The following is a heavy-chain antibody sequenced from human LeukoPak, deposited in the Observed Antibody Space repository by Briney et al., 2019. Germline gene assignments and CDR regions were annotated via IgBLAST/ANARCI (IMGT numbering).Heavy chain of an antibody. CDR1: GFTFSSYA. CDR3: AREVDHYGSGSFDPMY. D-gene: IGHD3-10*01. J-gene: IGHJ4*02. V-gene: IGHV3-30*04. Sequence: GGSLRLSCAASGFTFSSYAMHWVRQAPGKGLEWVAVISYDGSNKYYADSVKGRFTISRDNSKNTLYLQMNSLRAEDTAVYYCAREVDHYGSGSFDPMYWGQGTLVTVSS. CDR2: ISYDGSNK.